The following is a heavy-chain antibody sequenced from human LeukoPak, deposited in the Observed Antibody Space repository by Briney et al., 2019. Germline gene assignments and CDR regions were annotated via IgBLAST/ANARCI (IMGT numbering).Heavy chain of an antibody. CDR1: GGTFSSYT. D-gene: IGHD3-22*01. CDR2: IIPILGIA. CDR3: AARYYYDSSGAIDY. J-gene: IGHJ4*02. Sequence: VSSVKVSXKASGGTFSSYTISWVRQAPGQGLEWMGRIIPILGIANYAQKFQGRVTITADKSTSTAYMELSSLRSEDTAVYYCAARYYYDSSGAIDYWGQGTLVTVSS. V-gene: IGHV1-69*02.